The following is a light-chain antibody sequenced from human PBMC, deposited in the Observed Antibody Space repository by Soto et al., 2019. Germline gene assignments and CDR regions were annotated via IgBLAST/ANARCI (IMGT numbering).Light chain of an antibody. CDR3: SSYTSGNTLV. Sequence: QSALTQPASVSGYPGQSITISCTGTSSDVGGYNYVSWYQQHPGKAPKLMIYDVNSRPSGVSNRFSGSKSGNTASLTISGLQAEDEADYYCSSYTSGNTLVFGTGTKVTVL. V-gene: IGLV2-14*03. CDR1: SSDVGGYNY. J-gene: IGLJ1*01. CDR2: DVN.